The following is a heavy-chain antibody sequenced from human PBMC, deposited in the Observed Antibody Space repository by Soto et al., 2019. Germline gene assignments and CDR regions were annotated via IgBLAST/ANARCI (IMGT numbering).Heavy chain of an antibody. CDR3: ARDVMSGYSVYGMDV. D-gene: IGHD3-3*01. J-gene: IGHJ6*02. CDR1: GGTFSSYA. Sequence: ASVQVYCKASGGTFSSYAISWVRQAPGQGLEWMGWINPNSGGTNYAQKFQGRVTMTRDTSISTAYMELSRLRSDDTAVYYCARDVMSGYSVYGMDVWGQGTTVTVSS. CDR2: INPNSGGT. V-gene: IGHV1-2*02.